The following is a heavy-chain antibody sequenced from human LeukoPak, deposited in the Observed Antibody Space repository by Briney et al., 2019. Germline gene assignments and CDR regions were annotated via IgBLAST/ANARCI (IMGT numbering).Heavy chain of an antibody. Sequence: GGSLRLSCVASGFTFNDHAMYWVRQAPGKGLEWVSGINWNSDRIGYADSVKGRFTISRDDAKKSLFLQMNSLRTEDTALSYCARASYYYDTTGLGAVDIWGQGTMVTVSS. D-gene: IGHD3-22*01. CDR1: GFTFNDHA. J-gene: IGHJ3*02. CDR2: INWNSDRI. CDR3: ARASYYYDTTGLGAVDI. V-gene: IGHV3-9*01.